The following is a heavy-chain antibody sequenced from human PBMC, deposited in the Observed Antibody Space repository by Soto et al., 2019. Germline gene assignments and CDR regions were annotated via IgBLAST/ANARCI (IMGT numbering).Heavy chain of an antibody. V-gene: IGHV1-3*04. CDR2: INTAKDNT. J-gene: IGHJ4*02. CDR3: ARGSSWAYFDY. CDR1: GYTFTSYA. D-gene: IGHD6-13*01. Sequence: QVQLVQSGAEVKKPGASVKVYCKASGYTFTSYAIHWLRQAPGQRLEWMGWINTAKDNTRYSEKFQGRVTITRDTSATIVHMELSSLRSEDTAVYYCARGSSWAYFDYWGQGTLVTVSS.